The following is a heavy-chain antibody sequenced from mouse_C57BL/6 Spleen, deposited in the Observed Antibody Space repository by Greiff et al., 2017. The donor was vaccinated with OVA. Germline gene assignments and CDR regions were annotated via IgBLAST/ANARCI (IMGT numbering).Heavy chain of an antibody. CDR1: GYTFTDYN. V-gene: IGHV1-22*01. CDR3: VPLYDGSSCAYFDV. CDR2: INPNNGGT. D-gene: IGHD1-1*01. J-gene: IGHJ1*03. Sequence: VQLQQSGPELVKPGASVKMSCKASGYTFTDYNMHWVKQSHGKSLEWIGYINPNNGGTSYNQKFKGKATLTVNKSSSTAYMELSSLTSEDSAVYYCVPLYDGSSCAYFDVWGTGTTVTVSA.